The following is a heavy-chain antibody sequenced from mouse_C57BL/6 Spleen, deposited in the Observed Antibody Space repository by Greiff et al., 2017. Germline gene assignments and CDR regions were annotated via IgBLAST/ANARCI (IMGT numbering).Heavy chain of an antibody. V-gene: IGHV1-42*01. J-gene: IGHJ2*01. D-gene: IGHD1-1*01. Sequence: EVQLQQSGPELVKPGASVKISCKASGYSFTGYYMNWVKQSPEKSLEWIGEINPSTGGTTYNQKFKAKATLTVDKSSSTAYMQLKSLTSEDSAVYYCARLGFITNFDYWGQGTTLTVSS. CDR1: GYSFTGYY. CDR3: ARLGFITNFDY. CDR2: INPSTGGT.